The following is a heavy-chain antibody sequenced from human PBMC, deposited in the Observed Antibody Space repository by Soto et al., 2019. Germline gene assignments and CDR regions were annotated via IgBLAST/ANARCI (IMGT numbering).Heavy chain of an antibody. V-gene: IGHV3-7*01. Sequence: PGGSLRLSCAASGFTFSSYWMSWVRQAPGKGLEWVANIKQDGSEKYYVDSVKGRFTISRDNAKNSLYLQMNSLRAEDTAVYYCARDQGYSRERCMDVWGQGTTVTVSS. CDR2: IKQDGSEK. J-gene: IGHJ6*02. CDR1: GFTFSSYW. D-gene: IGHD6-13*01. CDR3: ARDQGYSRERCMDV.